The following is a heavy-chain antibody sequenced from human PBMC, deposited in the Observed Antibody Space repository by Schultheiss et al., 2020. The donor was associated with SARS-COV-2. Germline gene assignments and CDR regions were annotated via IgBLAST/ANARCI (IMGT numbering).Heavy chain of an antibody. Sequence: GGSLRLSCAASGFTVSSNYMSWVRQAPGKGLEWVSVIYSGGSTYYADSVKGRFTISRDNSKNTLYLQMNSLRAEDTAVYYCAKDLELAVAGTGWFDPWGQGTLVTVSS. J-gene: IGHJ5*02. V-gene: IGHV3-53*01. D-gene: IGHD6-19*01. CDR3: AKDLELAVAGTGWFDP. CDR1: GFTVSSNY. CDR2: IYSGGST.